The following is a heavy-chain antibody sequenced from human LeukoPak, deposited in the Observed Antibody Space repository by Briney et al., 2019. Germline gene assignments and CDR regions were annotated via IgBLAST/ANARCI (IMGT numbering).Heavy chain of an antibody. CDR1: GFTITSYA. CDR2: ISGSGGST. J-gene: IGHJ4*02. Sequence: GGSLRLSCAASGFTITSYAMSWVRQAPGKGLEWVSVISGSGGSTYSADSVKGRFTISRDNSKNTLFLQMNSLRAEDTAVYYCAKGGAAMVNYYFDYWGQGTLDTVSS. CDR3: AKGGAAMVNYYFDY. V-gene: IGHV3-23*01. D-gene: IGHD5-18*01.